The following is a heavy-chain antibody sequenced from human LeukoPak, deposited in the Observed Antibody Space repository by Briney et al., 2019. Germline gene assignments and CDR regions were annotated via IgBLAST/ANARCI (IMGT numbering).Heavy chain of an antibody. CDR3: ARGLYRGRSPPLQR. Sequence: SETLSLTCAVYGGSFSGYYWSWIRQPPGKGLEWIGEINHSGSTNYNPSLKSRVTISVDTSKNQFSLKLSSATAADTAVYYCARGLYRGRSPPLQRWGQGTLVTVSS. CDR2: INHSGST. V-gene: IGHV4-34*01. J-gene: IGHJ4*02. D-gene: IGHD5-12*01. CDR1: GGSFSGYY.